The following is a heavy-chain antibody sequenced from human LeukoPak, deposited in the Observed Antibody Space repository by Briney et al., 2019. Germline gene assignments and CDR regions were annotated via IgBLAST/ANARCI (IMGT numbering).Heavy chain of an antibody. CDR3: ARGVTMVRGRNDYYYYGMDV. Sequence: SETLSLTCAVSGGSISSGGYSWSWIRQPPGKGLEWIGYIYHSGSTYYNPSLKSRVTISVDRSKNQFSLKLSSVTAADTAVYYRARGVTMVRGRNDYYYYGMDVWGQGTTVTVSS. CDR1: GGSISSGGYS. CDR2: IYHSGST. V-gene: IGHV4-30-2*01. J-gene: IGHJ6*02. D-gene: IGHD3-10*01.